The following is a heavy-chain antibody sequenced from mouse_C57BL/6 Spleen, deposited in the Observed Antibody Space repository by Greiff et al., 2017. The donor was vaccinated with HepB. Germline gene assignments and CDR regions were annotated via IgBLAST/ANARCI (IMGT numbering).Heavy chain of an antibody. CDR3: AREGLRGYAMDY. V-gene: IGHV7-3*01. J-gene: IGHJ4*01. D-gene: IGHD2-2*01. Sequence: EVQGVESGGGLVQPGGSLSLSCAASGFTFTDYYMSWVRQPPGKALEWLGFIRNKANGYTTEYSASVKGRFTISRDNSQSILYLQMNALRAEDSATYYCAREGLRGYAMDYWGQGTSVTVSS. CDR1: GFTFTDYY. CDR2: IRNKANGYTT.